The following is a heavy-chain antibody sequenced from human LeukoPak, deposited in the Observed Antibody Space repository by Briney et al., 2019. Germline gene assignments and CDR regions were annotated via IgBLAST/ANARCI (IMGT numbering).Heavy chain of an antibody. CDR2: INHSGST. Sequence: PSETLSLTCAVYGGSFSGYYWSWIRQPPGKGLEWIGEINHSGSTNYNPSLKSRVTISVDTSRNQFSLKLSSVTAADTAVYYCARLRVGVSYYYGSGRRYYYYYYMDVWGKGTTVTISS. D-gene: IGHD3-10*01. CDR1: GGSFSGYY. J-gene: IGHJ6*03. V-gene: IGHV4-34*01. CDR3: ARLRVGVSYYYGSGRRYYYYYYMDV.